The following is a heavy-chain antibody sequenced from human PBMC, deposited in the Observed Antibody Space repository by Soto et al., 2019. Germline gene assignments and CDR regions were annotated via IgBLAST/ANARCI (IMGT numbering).Heavy chain of an antibody. CDR3: ARRIIYCSGGSCYPAHFDY. V-gene: IGHV4-39*01. D-gene: IGHD2-15*01. CDR2: IYYSGST. CDR1: GGSISSSSYY. J-gene: IGHJ4*02. Sequence: TLSLTCTVSGGSISSSSYYWGWIRQPPGKGLEWIGSIYYSGSTYYNPSLKSRVTISVDTSKNQFSLKLSSVTAADTAVYYCARRIIYCSGGSCYPAHFDYWGQGTLVTVSS.